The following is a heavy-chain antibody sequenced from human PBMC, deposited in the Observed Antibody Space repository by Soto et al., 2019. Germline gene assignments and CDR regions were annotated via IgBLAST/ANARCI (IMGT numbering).Heavy chain of an antibody. D-gene: IGHD2-2*01. CDR2: IKSKTDGGTT. CDR1: GFTFSNAW. Sequence: EVQLVESGGGLVKPGGSLRLSCAASGFTFSNAWMSWVRQAPGKGLEWVGRIKSKTDGGTTYYAAPVKGRFTISRDDSKNTLYLQMNSLKTEDTAVYYCTAPLTPAAIPDLYYYYYYMDVWGKGTTVTVSS. J-gene: IGHJ6*03. V-gene: IGHV3-15*01. CDR3: TAPLTPAAIPDLYYYYYYMDV.